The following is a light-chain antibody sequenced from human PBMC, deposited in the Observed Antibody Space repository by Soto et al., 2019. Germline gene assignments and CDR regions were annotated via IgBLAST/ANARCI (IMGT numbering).Light chain of an antibody. Sequence: QSVLTQPPSASGTAGQRVTISCSGSSSNIGSNTVNWYQQLPGTAPKLLIYSNNQRPSGVPDRFSGSKSGTSASLAISGLQSEDEADYYCAAWDDSLNGYAFGTGTKVTVL. J-gene: IGLJ1*01. CDR3: AAWDDSLNGYA. CDR2: SNN. V-gene: IGLV1-44*01. CDR1: SSNIGSNT.